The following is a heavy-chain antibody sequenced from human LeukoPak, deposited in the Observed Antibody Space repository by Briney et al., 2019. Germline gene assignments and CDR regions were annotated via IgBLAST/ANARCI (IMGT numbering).Heavy chain of an antibody. Sequence: GGSLRLSCAASGFTFSSYGMHWVRQAPGKGLEWVAVIWYDGSNKYYADSVKGRFTISRDNSKNTLYLQMNSLRAEDTAVYYCARASGYDYSPYYYYGMDVWGQGTTVTVSS. CDR1: GFTFSSYG. V-gene: IGHV3-33*01. J-gene: IGHJ6*02. D-gene: IGHD5-12*01. CDR3: ARASGYDYSPYYYYGMDV. CDR2: IWYDGSNK.